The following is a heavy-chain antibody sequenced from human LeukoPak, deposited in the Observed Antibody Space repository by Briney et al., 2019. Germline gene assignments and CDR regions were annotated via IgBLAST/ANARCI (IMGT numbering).Heavy chain of an antibody. V-gene: IGHV1-69*06. J-gene: IGHJ3*02. CDR1: GDTFSNHP. CDR3: ARDLPKTGYVGAFDI. D-gene: IGHD5-12*01. CDR2: IIPIFNSL. Sequence: SVKVSCKASGDTFSNHPINWVRQAPGQGLEWLGMIIPIFNSLKYAEKFQGRLTITADKATTTAYLELSSLESDDTAVYYCARDLPKTGYVGAFDIWGQGTMVIVSS.